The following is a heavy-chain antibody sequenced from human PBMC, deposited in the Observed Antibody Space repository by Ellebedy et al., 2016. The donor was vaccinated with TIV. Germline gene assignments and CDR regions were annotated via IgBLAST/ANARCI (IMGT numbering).Heavy chain of an antibody. CDR2: INHSGST. Sequence: MPSETLSLTCAVYGGSFSGYYWSWIRQPPGKGLEWIGEINHSGSTNHNPSLKSRVTVSVDTSKNQISLKLSSVTAADTAVYYCASLYPYGSYYFDYWGQGTLVTVSS. D-gene: IGHD3-10*01. V-gene: IGHV4-34*01. J-gene: IGHJ4*02. CDR3: ASLYPYGSYYFDY. CDR1: GGSFSGYY.